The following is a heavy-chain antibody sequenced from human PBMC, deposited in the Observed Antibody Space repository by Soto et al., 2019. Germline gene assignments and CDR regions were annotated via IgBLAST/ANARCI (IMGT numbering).Heavy chain of an antibody. Sequence: ASVKVSCKASGYTFTSYAMHWVRQAPGQRLEWMGWVNAGNGNTKYSQKFQGRVTITRDTSASTAYMELSSLRSEDTAVYYCARIYSSGWYLDAFDIWDQGTMVTVSS. CDR2: VNAGNGNT. D-gene: IGHD6-19*01. CDR3: ARIYSSGWYLDAFDI. J-gene: IGHJ3*02. CDR1: GYTFTSYA. V-gene: IGHV1-3*01.